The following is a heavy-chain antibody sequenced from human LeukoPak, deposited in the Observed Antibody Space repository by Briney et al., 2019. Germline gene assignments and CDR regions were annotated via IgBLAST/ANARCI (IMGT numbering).Heavy chain of an antibody. CDR2: IYYSGST. CDR1: GGSISSYY. V-gene: IGHV4-59*08. CDR3: ARHVGYGGGLDY. D-gene: IGHD2-15*01. Sequence: PSETLSLTCTVSGGSISSYYWSWIRQPPGKGLERIGYIYYSGSTNYNPSLKSRVTISVDTSKNQFSLKLSSVTAADTAVYYCARHVGYGGGLDYWGQGTLVTVSS. J-gene: IGHJ4*02.